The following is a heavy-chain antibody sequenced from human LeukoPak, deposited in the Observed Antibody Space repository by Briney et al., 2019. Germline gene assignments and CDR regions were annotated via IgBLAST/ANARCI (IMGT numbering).Heavy chain of an antibody. CDR2: INHSGST. D-gene: IGHD4-17*01. CDR1: GGSFSGYY. CDR3: ARPGDSWAFDI. V-gene: IGHV4-34*01. Sequence: PSETLSLTCAVYGGSFSGYYWSWIRQPPGKGLEWIGEINHSGSTNYNPSLKSRVTISVDTSKNQFSLRLSSVTAADTAVYYCARPGDSWAFDIWGQGTMVTVSS. J-gene: IGHJ3*02.